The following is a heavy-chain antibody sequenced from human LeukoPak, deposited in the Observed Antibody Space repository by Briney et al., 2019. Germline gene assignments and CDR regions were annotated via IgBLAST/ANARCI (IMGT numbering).Heavy chain of an antibody. CDR1: GYTFTSYD. J-gene: IGHJ5*02. CDR3: ARVRTGSPRYGGNHNWFDP. V-gene: IGHV1-8*01. Sequence: ASVKVSCKASGYTFTSYDINWVRQATGQGLEWMGWMNPNSGNTGYAQKFQGRVTMTRNTSISTAYMELSSLRSEDTAVYYCARVRTGSPRYGGNHNWFDPWGQGTLVTVSS. D-gene: IGHD4-23*01. CDR2: MNPNSGNT.